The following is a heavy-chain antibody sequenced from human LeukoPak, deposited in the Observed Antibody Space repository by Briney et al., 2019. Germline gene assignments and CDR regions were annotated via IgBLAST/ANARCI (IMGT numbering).Heavy chain of an antibody. CDR1: GFTFSSYW. Sequence: PGGSLRLSCAASGFTFSSYWMSWVRQAPGKGLEWVANIKQDGSEKYYVDSVRGRFAIFRDDGTNSLYLQMNSLRAEDAALYYCAKDADDSGDYVGIDYWGQGTLVTVSS. D-gene: IGHD4-17*01. V-gene: IGHV3-7*03. J-gene: IGHJ4*02. CDR3: AKDADDSGDYVGIDY. CDR2: IKQDGSEK.